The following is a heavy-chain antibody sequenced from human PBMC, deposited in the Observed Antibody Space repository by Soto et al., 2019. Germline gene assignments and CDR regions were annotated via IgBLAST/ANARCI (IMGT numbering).Heavy chain of an antibody. CDR3: AIGGSGYWFVY. J-gene: IGHJ4*02. CDR2: IIPIFDTA. V-gene: IGHV1-69*05. D-gene: IGHD3-3*01. CDR1: GGTFSSYA. Sequence: QVQLVQSGAEVKKPGSSVKVSCKAAGGTFSSYAISWVRQSPGQGLEWMGGIIPIFDTANYEQKFQGRVTITPEERPRTAYVEQSSLRSEYTAVYYSAIGGSGYWFVYWGQGTLVNVSS.